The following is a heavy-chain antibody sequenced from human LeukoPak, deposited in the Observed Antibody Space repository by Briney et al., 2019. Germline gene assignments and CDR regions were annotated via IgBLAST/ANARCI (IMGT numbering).Heavy chain of an antibody. Sequence: PSETLSLTCTVSGGSISSSSYYWGWIRQPPGKGLEWIGSIYYSGSTYYNPSLKSRVTISVDTSKNQFSLKLSSVTAADTAVYYCARDLGGPYYDILTGYYRSPYGMDVWGQGTTVTVSS. CDR2: IYYSGST. D-gene: IGHD3-9*01. V-gene: IGHV4-39*02. CDR3: ARDLGGPYYDILTGYYRSPYGMDV. J-gene: IGHJ6*02. CDR1: GGSISSSSYY.